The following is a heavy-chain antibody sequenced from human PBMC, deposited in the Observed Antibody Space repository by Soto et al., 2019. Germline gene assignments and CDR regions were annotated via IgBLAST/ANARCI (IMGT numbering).Heavy chain of an antibody. J-gene: IGHJ4*02. CDR2: ISGSGGST. D-gene: IGHD4-17*01. CDR3: AKGGAYYGDYGDY. V-gene: IGHV3-23*01. CDR1: GFTFSSYA. Sequence: EVQLLESGGGLVQPGWSLRLSCAASGFTFSSYAMSWVRQAPGKGLEWVSAISGSGGSTYYADSVKGRFTISRDNSKNTLYLQMNSLRAEDTAVYYCAKGGAYYGDYGDYWGKGTLVTVSS.